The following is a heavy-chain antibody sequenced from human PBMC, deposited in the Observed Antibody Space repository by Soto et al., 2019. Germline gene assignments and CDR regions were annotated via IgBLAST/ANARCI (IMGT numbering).Heavy chain of an antibody. CDR2: INHSGST. V-gene: IGHV4-34*01. Sequence: SETLSLTCAVYGGSFSGYYWSWIRQPPGKGLEWIGEINHSGSTNYNPSLKSRFTISVDTSKNQFSLKLSSVTAADTAVYYCARGRRVLPDYYYFYMDVWGKGTTVTVSS. CDR1: GGSFSGYY. D-gene: IGHD2-15*01. J-gene: IGHJ6*03. CDR3: ARGRRVLPDYYYFYMDV.